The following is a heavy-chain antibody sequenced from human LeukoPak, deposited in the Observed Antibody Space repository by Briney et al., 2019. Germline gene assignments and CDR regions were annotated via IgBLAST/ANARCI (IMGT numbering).Heavy chain of an antibody. D-gene: IGHD4-17*01. CDR2: ISGSGGST. CDR1: GFTFSSYA. Sequence: GGSLRLSCAASGFTFSSYAMSWVRQAPGKGLEWVSAISGSGGSTYYADSVKGRFTISRDNSKDTLYLQMNSLRAEDTAVYYCARAVNGDHRDNWFDPWGQGTLVTVSS. V-gene: IGHV3-23*01. CDR3: ARAVNGDHRDNWFDP. J-gene: IGHJ5*02.